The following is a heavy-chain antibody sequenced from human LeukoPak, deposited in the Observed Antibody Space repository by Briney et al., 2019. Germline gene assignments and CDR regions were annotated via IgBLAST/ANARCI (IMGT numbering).Heavy chain of an antibody. CDR3: ARYRQTMVDWYFDL. CDR1: GGTFSSYA. V-gene: IGHV1-69*05. CDR2: IIPIFGTA. D-gene: IGHD4/OR15-4a*01. Sequence: ASVKVSCKASGGTFSSYAISWVRQAPGQGLEWMGGIIPIFGTANYAQKFQGRVTITTDESTSTAYMELSSLRSEDTAVYYCARYRQTMVDWYFDLWGRGTLVTVSS. J-gene: IGHJ2*01.